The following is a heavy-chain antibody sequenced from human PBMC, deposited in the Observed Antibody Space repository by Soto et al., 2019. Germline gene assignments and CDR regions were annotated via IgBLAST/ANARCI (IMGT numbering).Heavy chain of an antibody. CDR3: ARVDSSGYYLDY. CDR1: GGTFSSYA. Sequence: SVKVSCKASGGTFSSYAISWVRQAPGQGLEWMGGIIPIFGTANYAQKFQGRVTITADESTSTAYMELSSLRSEDTAVYYCARVDSSGYYLDYWGQGTLVTVSS. V-gene: IGHV1-69*13. CDR2: IIPIFGTA. D-gene: IGHD3-22*01. J-gene: IGHJ4*02.